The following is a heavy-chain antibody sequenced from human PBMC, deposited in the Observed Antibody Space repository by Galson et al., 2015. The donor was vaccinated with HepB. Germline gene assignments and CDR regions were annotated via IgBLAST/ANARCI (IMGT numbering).Heavy chain of an antibody. CDR3: AAEGYCSGGSCYGRDYY. Sequence: SVKVSCKASGGTFSSYAISWVRQAPGQGLEWMGGIIPIFGTANYAQKFQGRVTITADESTSTAYMELSSLRSEDTAVYYCAAEGYCSGGSCYGRDYYWGQGTLVTVSS. D-gene: IGHD2-15*01. J-gene: IGHJ4*02. V-gene: IGHV1-69*13. CDR2: IIPIFGTA. CDR1: GGTFSSYA.